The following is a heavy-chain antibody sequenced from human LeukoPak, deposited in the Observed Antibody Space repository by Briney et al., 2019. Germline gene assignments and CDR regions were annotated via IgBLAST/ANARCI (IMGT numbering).Heavy chain of an antibody. CDR3: AHSEVGYCSGGSCYAAWFYFDY. J-gene: IGHJ4*02. Sequence: SGPTLVNPTQTLTLTCTFSGFSLSTSGVGVGWIRQPPGKALEWLALIYWDDDKRYSPSLKSGLTITKDTSKNQVVLTMTNMDPVDTATYYCAHSEVGYCSGGSCYAAWFYFDYWGQGTLVTVSS. V-gene: IGHV2-5*02. CDR1: GFSLSTSGVG. CDR2: IYWDDDK. D-gene: IGHD2-15*01.